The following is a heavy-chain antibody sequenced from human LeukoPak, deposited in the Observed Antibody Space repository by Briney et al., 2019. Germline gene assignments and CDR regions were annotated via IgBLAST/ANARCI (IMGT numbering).Heavy chain of an antibody. CDR1: GFTFSTYA. CDR3: AKDGWSDSSSWAAFDY. V-gene: IGHV3-30*18. CDR2: ISYDGSNK. D-gene: IGHD6-13*01. J-gene: IGHJ4*02. Sequence: PGGSLRLSCAASGFTFSTYAMSWVRQAPGKGLEWVAVISYDGSNKYYADSVKGRFTISRDNSKNTLYLQMNSLRAEDTAVYYCAKDGWSDSSSWAAFDYWGQGTLVTVSS.